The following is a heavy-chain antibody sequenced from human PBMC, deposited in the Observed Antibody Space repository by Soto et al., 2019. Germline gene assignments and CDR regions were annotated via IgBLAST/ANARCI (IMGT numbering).Heavy chain of an antibody. CDR1: GNTFTYRY. D-gene: IGHD1-26*01. V-gene: IGHV1-45*02. CDR3: AGGGAGSGPFTWELPDH. CDR2: ITPFSGGV. Sequence: QMQLVQSGAEVKKTGSTVTVSCKALGNTFTYRYLHWVRQAPGQALEWMGWITPFSGGVHYPQKFQERVTITRDRSINTAYMRMSSLRSEDTAMYYCAGGGAGSGPFTWELPDHWGQVTLVTVSS. J-gene: IGHJ4*02.